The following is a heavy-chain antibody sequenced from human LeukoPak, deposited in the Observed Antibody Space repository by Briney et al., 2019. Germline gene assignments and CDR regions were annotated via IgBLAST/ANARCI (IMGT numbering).Heavy chain of an antibody. CDR1: GDSISTRSYY. CDR2: IYYSGST. J-gene: IGHJ6*03. CDR3: ARHKDYYYSYMDV. Sequence: SETLSLTCSVSGDSISTRSYYWGWIRQPPGKGLEWIGTIYYSGSTYYNPSLTSRVTISVDTSKNQFSLKLSSVTAADTAVYYCARHKDYYYSYMDVWGKGTTVTISS. V-gene: IGHV4-39*01.